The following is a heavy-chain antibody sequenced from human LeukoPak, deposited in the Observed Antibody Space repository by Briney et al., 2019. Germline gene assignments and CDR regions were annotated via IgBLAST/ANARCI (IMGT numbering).Heavy chain of an antibody. J-gene: IGHJ5*02. D-gene: IGHD2-15*01. Sequence: PSETLSLTCTVSGGSISSHYWSWIRQPAGKGLEWIGRIYRTGITSYNPSLKSRVTMSVDTSKNQLSLKLSSVTAADTAVYYCAREGLEDCSGASCYFLFDPWGQGTLVTVSS. CDR3: AREGLEDCSGASCYFLFDP. CDR2: IYRTGIT. V-gene: IGHV4-4*07. CDR1: GGSISSHY.